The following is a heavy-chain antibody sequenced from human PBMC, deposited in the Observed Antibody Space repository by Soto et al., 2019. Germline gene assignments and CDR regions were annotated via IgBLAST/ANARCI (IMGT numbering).Heavy chain of an antibody. D-gene: IGHD2-2*01. CDR3: ARKVLGSTSRPDWWSFDL. Sequence: EVQLLESGGGLVQPGGSLRLSCVGSGFTFINYAMNWVRQTPGKGLEWVSTISGGGDRTFDADTVKGRFTISRDNSKNTVNLQMNSLRADDTAVYYCARKVLGSTSRPDWWSFDLWGRGTLVTVSS. J-gene: IGHJ2*01. CDR1: GFTFINYA. CDR2: ISGGGDRT. V-gene: IGHV3-23*01.